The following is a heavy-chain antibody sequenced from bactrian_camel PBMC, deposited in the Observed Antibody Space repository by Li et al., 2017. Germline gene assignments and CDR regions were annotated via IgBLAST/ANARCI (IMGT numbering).Heavy chain of an antibody. J-gene: IGHJ4*01. CDR1: GFSFDDSD. CDR3: AFGGPGRTGSRHSYEHDY. V-gene: IGHV3S55*01. D-gene: IGHD2*01. Sequence: HVQLVESGGDLVQPGGSLRLSCIGSGFSFDDSDMGWYRQGPGGECKLVSSLTSYGTTYYTDSVKGRFTISRDNAKRTLYLQMNNLKPEDTGVYYCAFGGPGRTGSRHSYEHDYWGQGTQVTVS. CDR2: LTSYGTT.